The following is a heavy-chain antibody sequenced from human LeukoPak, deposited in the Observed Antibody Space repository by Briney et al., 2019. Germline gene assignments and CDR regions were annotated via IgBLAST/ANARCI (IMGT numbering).Heavy chain of an antibody. CDR2: IIPIFGIA. CDR1: GGTFSSYA. V-gene: IGHV1-69*04. D-gene: IGHD6-13*01. J-gene: IGHJ4*02. Sequence: SVKVCCKASGGTFSSYAISWVRQAPGQGLEWKGRIIPIFGIANYAQKFQGRVTITADKSTSTAYMELSSLRSEDTAVYYCARGGGIAAAGTDYLDYWGQGTLVTVSS. CDR3: ARGGGIAAAGTDYLDY.